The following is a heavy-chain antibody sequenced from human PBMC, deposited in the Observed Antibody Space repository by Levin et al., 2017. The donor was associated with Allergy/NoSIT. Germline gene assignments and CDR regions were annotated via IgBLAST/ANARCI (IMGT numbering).Heavy chain of an antibody. CDR1: DYSISSGYH. Sequence: PSETLSLTCTVSDYSISSGYHWGWIRQPPGKGLEWIGSFYHSGSTYYNPSLKSRVTISVDTSKKQFSLKLSSVTAADTAVYYCASLRGLNYLIDYWGQGTLVTVSS. J-gene: IGHJ4*02. D-gene: IGHD3-10*01. CDR2: FYHSGST. CDR3: ASLRGLNYLIDY. V-gene: IGHV4-38-2*02.